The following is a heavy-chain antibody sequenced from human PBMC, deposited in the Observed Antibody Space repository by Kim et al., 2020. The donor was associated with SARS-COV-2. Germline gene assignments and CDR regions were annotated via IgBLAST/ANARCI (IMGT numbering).Heavy chain of an antibody. V-gene: IGHV4-39*01. CDR2: IYYSGST. D-gene: IGHD1-7*01. CDR3: ARKAKLGKQYYYYGMDV. Sequence: SETLSLTCTVSGGSISSSSYYWGWIRQPPGKGLEWIGSIYYSGSTYYNPSLKSRVTISVDTSKNQFSLKLSSVTAADTAVYYCARKAKLGKQYYYYGMDVWGQGTTVTVSS. J-gene: IGHJ6*02. CDR1: GGSISSSSYY.